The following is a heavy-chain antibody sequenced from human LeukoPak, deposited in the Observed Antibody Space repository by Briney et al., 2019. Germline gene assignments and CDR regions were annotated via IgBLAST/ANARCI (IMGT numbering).Heavy chain of an antibody. CDR2: MNQDGSEK. CDR3: ATYTHWVAGDV. Sequence: GGSLRLSCAASGFTLSDSWMSWVRQAPGKGLEWVANMNQDGSEKDYVDSVKGRFTISRDNARNSLYLQMGSLRAEDTAVYYCATYTHWVAGDVWGQGTTVTVSS. J-gene: IGHJ6*02. D-gene: IGHD3-16*01. CDR1: GFTLSDSW. V-gene: IGHV3-7*01.